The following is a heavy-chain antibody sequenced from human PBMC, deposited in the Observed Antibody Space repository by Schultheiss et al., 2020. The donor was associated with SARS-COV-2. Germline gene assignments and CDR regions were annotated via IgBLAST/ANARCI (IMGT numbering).Heavy chain of an antibody. V-gene: IGHV2-5*02. CDR3: ARSDYGDYETLDYFDY. Sequence: SGPTLVKPTQTLTLTCTFSGFSLSTSGLGVGWIRQPPGKALEWLALIYWDDDKRYSPSLKSRLTITKDTSKNQVVLTMTNMDPVDTATYYCARSDYGDYETLDYFDYWGQGTLVTVSS. CDR1: GFSLSTSGLG. J-gene: IGHJ4*02. D-gene: IGHD4-17*01. CDR2: IYWDDDK.